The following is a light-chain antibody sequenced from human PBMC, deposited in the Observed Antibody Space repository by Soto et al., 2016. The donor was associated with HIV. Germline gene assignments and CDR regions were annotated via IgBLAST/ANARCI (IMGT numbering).Light chain of an antibody. CDR2: KAS. CDR3: QQYRNYPLT. J-gene: IGKJ4*01. CDR1: QGINSW. V-gene: IGKV1-5*03. Sequence: DIQMTQSPSTLSASVGDRVTITCRASQGINSWLAWYQQKAGKAPKLLIYKASSLESGVPSRFSGSGSGTEFTLTISSLQPDDLATYFCQQYRNYPLTFSGGTKGGDQT.